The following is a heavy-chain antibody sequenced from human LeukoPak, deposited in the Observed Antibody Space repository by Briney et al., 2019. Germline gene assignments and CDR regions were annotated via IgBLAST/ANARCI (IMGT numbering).Heavy chain of an antibody. Sequence: SETLSPTCTVSGGSISSSSYYWGWIRQPPGKGLEWIGSIYYSGSTYYNPSLKSRVTISVDTSKNQFSLKLSSVTAADTAVYYCARRPTGYSSGWFYWGQGTLVTVSS. CDR1: GGSISSSSYY. J-gene: IGHJ4*02. CDR3: ARRPTGYSSGWFY. CDR2: IYYSGST. D-gene: IGHD6-19*01. V-gene: IGHV4-39*01.